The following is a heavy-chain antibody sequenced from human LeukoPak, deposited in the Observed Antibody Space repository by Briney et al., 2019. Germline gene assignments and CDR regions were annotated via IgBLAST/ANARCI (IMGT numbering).Heavy chain of an antibody. CDR1: GYSISSGYY. CDR2: IYHSGST. V-gene: IGHV4-38-2*02. CDR3: ARSAY. J-gene: IGHJ4*02. Sequence: SETLSPTCTVSGYSISSGYYWGWIRQPPGKGLEWIGSIYHSGSTYYNPSLKSRVTISVDTSKNQFSLKLSSVTAADTAVYYCARSAYWGQGTLVTVSS.